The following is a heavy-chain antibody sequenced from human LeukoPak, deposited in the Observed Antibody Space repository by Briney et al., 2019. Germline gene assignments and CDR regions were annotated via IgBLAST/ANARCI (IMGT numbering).Heavy chain of an antibody. CDR1: GYTFTGYY. V-gene: IGHV1-2*02. J-gene: IGHJ4*02. CDR3: ARARSTAYQLLPDWGH. Sequence: ASVKVSCKASGYTFTGYYLHWVRQAPGQGLEWMGWINPNSGGTNYAQSFQGRVTMTRDTSISTAYMEFSRLESDDTAIYYCARARSTAYQLLPDWGHWGQGTLVTVSS. D-gene: IGHD2-2*01. CDR2: INPNSGGT.